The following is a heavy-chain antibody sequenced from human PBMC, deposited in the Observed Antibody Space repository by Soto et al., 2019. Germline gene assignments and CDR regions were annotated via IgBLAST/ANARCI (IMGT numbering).Heavy chain of an antibody. CDR3: ATGLRYYYFDY. CDR2: IYYSGST. V-gene: IGHV4-31*03. Sequence: PSETLSLTCTVSGGSISSGVYYWSWIRHHPGKGLEWIGYIYYSGSTYYNPSLKSRVTISVDTSKNQFSLKLSSVTAADTAVYYCATGLRYYYFDYWGQGTLVTVSS. D-gene: IGHD4-17*01. CDR1: GGSISSGVYY. J-gene: IGHJ4*02.